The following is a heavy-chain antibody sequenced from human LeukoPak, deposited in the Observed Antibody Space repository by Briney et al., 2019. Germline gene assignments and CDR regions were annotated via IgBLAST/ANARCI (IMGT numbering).Heavy chain of an antibody. J-gene: IGHJ6*02. CDR1: GFTFSSYA. V-gene: IGHV3-30-3*01. CDR3: ARDRTNMRYCSSTSCYGYYYYGMDV. Sequence: GGSLRLSCAASGFTFSSYAMHWVRQAPGKGLEWVAVISYDGSNKYYADSVKGRFTISRDNSKNTLYLQMNSLRAEDTAVYYCARDRTNMRYCSSTSCYGYYYYGMDVGGQGTTVTVSS. D-gene: IGHD2-2*01. CDR2: ISYDGSNK.